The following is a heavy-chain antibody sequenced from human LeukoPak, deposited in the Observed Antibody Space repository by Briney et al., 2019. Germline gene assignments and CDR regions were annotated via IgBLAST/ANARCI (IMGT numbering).Heavy chain of an antibody. CDR2: ISSSSSYI. V-gene: IGHV3-21*01. J-gene: IGHJ4*02. CDR3: ARDGVSYYDSSGYYHNY. D-gene: IGHD3-22*01. Sequence: GGSLRLSCSASGLSLSDYGMSWVRQAPGKGLEWVSSISSSSSYIYYADSVKGRFTISRDNAKNSLYLQMNSLRAEDTAVYYCARDGVSYYDSSGYYHNYWGQGTLVTVSS. CDR1: GLSLSDYG.